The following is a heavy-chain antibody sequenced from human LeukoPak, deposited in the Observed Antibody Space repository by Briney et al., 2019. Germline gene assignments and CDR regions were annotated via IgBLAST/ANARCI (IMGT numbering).Heavy chain of an antibody. D-gene: IGHD1-1*01. Sequence: PSETLSLTCAVYGGSSSGYYWSWIRQPPGKGLEWIGEINHSGSTNYNPSLKSRVTISVDTSKNQFSLKLSSVTAADTAVYYCARVRRRYTEYFQHWGQGTLVTVSS. V-gene: IGHV4-34*01. CDR3: ARVRRRYTEYFQH. CDR2: INHSGST. CDR1: GGSSSGYY. J-gene: IGHJ1*01.